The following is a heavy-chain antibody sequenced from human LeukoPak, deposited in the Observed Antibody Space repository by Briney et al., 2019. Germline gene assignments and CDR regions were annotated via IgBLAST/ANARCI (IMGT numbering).Heavy chain of an antibody. J-gene: IGHJ4*02. D-gene: IGHD3-16*01. V-gene: IGHV3-15*01. CDR2: IKSKTDGGTT. Sequence: GGPLRFSCAASGFAFRNAWMSWVRQAPGKGLEWVGRIKSKTDGGTTDYAAPVKGRFTISRDDSKNTLYLQMNSLKTEDTAVYYCTTPRPNYDYVWGSYTPGDYWGQGTLVTVSS. CDR1: GFAFRNAW. CDR3: TTPRPNYDYVWGSYTPGDY.